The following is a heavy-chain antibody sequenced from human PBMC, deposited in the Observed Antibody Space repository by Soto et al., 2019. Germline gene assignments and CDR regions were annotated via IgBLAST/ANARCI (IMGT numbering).Heavy chain of an antibody. CDR2: IIPIFGTA. D-gene: IGHD3-3*01. V-gene: IGHV1-69*13. Sequence: SVKVSCKASGGTFSSYAISWVRQAPGQGLEWMGGIIPIFGTANYAQKFQGRVTITADESTSTAYMELSSLRSEDTAVYYCARDHIAEYYDFWSGYPQSLDYWGQGTLVTVS. J-gene: IGHJ4*02. CDR3: ARDHIAEYYDFWSGYPQSLDY. CDR1: GGTFSSYA.